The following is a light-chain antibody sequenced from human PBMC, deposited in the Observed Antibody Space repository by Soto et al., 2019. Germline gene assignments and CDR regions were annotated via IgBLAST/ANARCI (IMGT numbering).Light chain of an antibody. V-gene: IGKV3-20*01. CDR3: QQYGSSRWT. Sequence: EIVLTQSAVALAFSPGEGATVSCTASQSGSVSYLAWYQQRPGQAPRLLIYGASSRATGIPDRVSGSGSGTDFTLTITRLEPEDFAGYYCQQYGSSRWTFGRGTKVDIK. J-gene: IGKJ1*01. CDR1: QSGSVSY. CDR2: GAS.